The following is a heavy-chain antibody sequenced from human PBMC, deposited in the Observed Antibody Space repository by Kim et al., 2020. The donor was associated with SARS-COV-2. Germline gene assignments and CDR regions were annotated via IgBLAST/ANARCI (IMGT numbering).Heavy chain of an antibody. D-gene: IGHD3-10*01. V-gene: IGHV4-59*13. J-gene: IGHJ6*02. CDR3: ARGRRASWGNYASGTPNYGMDV. CDR1: GGSISDYF. Sequence: SETLSLTCTVSGGSISDYFWNWIRQPPGKGLEWIGYIYYSGSTTYNPSLKSRLTISVDTSKNQFSLRLSSVTAADTAMYYCARGRRASWGNYASGTPNYGMDVWGQGTTVTVSS. CDR2: IYYSGST.